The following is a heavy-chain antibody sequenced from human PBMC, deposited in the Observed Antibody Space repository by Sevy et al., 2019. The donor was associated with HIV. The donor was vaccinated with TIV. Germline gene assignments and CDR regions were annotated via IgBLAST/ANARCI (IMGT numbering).Heavy chain of an antibody. CDR2: ISGSGDIT. CDR1: GFTFSRFA. D-gene: IGHD6-13*01. J-gene: IGHJ4*02. CDR3: EKTDRISALGQFDY. Sequence: GGSLRLSCAASGFTFSRFAMSWVRQAPGKGLEWVSIISGSGDITYYEESVKCRFTISRDNSKNTLSQQMNSLRAEDTAIYFCEKTDRISALGQFDYWGQGTLVTFSS. V-gene: IGHV3-23*01.